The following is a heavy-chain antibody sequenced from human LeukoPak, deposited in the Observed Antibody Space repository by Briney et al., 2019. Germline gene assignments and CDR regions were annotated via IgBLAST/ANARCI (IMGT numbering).Heavy chain of an antibody. J-gene: IGHJ4*02. CDR2: MNQDGSDT. CDR3: ATVFGY. CDR1: GFTLSSDW. Sequence: GGSLRLSCAVSGFTLSSDWMHWVRQAPGKGLEWVSRMNQDGSDTSYADSVKGRFTISRENAKNTVYLQMNSLRAEDSAVYYCATVFGYWGQGTLVTVSS. V-gene: IGHV3-74*01.